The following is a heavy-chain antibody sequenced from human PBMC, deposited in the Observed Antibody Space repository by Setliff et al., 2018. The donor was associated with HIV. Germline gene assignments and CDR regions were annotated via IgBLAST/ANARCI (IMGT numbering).Heavy chain of an antibody. J-gene: IGHJ4*02. CDR1: GYLFTTHY. V-gene: IGHV1-46*01. D-gene: IGHD3-22*01. CDR2: SNPSSRTT. CDR3: ARGGRVDESRGYYYPLMY. Sequence: ASVKVSCKSSGYLFTTHYIHWVRQAPGQGIEWMGMSNPSSRTTIYAQKFRGRMTLTKDKSTTTVYMELSSLRSDDTAVYYCARGGRVDESRGYYYPLMYWGQGTLVTVSS.